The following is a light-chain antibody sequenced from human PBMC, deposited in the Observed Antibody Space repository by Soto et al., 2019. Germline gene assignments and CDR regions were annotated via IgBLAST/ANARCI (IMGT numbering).Light chain of an antibody. V-gene: IGLV1-44*01. J-gene: IGLJ2*01. CDR1: SSNIGSNI. CDR3: AAWDDSLNGVV. Sequence: QLVLTQPPSASGTPGQRVTISCSGSSSNIGSNIVNWYQQLPGTAPKLLIYSNNRRPSGVPDRFSCSKSGTSASLAISGLQSEDEADYYCAAWDDSLNGVVFGGGTKVTVL. CDR2: SNN.